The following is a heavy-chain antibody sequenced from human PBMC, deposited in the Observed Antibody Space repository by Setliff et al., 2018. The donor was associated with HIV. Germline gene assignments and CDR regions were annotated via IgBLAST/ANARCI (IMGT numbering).Heavy chain of an antibody. CDR1: GYTFTVSY. CDR2: INPNSGGT. D-gene: IGHD3-22*01. Sequence: ASVKVSCKASGYTFTVSYLHWVRQAPGQGLEWMGWINPNSGGTNYAQKFQGRVTMTRDTSISTAYMELSSLRSDDTAVYYCARCMTMTGNWFDPWGQGTLVTAPQ. J-gene: IGHJ5*02. V-gene: IGHV1-2*02. CDR3: ARCMTMTGNWFDP.